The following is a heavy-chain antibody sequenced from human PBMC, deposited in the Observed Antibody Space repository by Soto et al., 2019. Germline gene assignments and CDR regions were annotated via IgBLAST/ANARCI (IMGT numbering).Heavy chain of an antibody. J-gene: IGHJ3*02. CDR2: IYYSGST. D-gene: IGHD3-10*01. Sequence: SETLSLTCAASGYSISSSNWWGWIRQPPGKGLEWIGSIYYSGSTYYNPSLKSRVTISVDTSKNQFSLKLSSVTAADTAVYYCAKGGSGSYSNAFDIWGQGTMVTVSS. CDR1: GYSISSSNW. CDR3: AKGGSGSYSNAFDI. V-gene: IGHV4-38-2*01.